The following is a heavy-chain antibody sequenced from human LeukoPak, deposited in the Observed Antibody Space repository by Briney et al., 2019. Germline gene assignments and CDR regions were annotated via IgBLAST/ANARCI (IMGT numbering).Heavy chain of an antibody. D-gene: IGHD3-22*01. CDR3: ARERASSAYFDY. CDR2: IYYSGST. Sequence: PSETLSLTCTVSGDSINTYYWSWIRQSPGKGLEWIGYIYYSGSTNYNPSLKSRVTISVDTSKNQFSLRLNSVTAADTAVYYCARERASSAYFDYWGQGTLVTVSS. J-gene: IGHJ4*02. V-gene: IGHV4-59*01. CDR1: GDSINTYY.